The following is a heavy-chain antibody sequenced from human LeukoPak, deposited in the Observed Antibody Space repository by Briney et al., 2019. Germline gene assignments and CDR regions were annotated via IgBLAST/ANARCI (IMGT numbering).Heavy chain of an antibody. D-gene: IGHD4-17*01. CDR2: IRYDGSNK. V-gene: IGHV3-30*02. CDR3: AKEIWPTVTTPGWTYFDY. Sequence: GGSLGLSCAASAFTFSRYGMHWVRQAPGKRLEWVAFIRYDGSNKYYADSVKGRFTISRDNSKNTLYLQMNSLRAEDTAVYYCAKEIWPTVTTPGWTYFDYWGQGALVTVSS. J-gene: IGHJ4*02. CDR1: AFTFSRYG.